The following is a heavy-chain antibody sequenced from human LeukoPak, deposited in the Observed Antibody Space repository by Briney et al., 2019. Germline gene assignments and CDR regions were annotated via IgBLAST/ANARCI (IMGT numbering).Heavy chain of an antibody. CDR1: GFTFSSYA. V-gene: IGHV3-23*01. J-gene: IGHJ4*02. CDR3: AKWVYDSSGHDY. D-gene: IGHD3-22*01. CDR2: ISGSGGST. Sequence: GGSLSLSCAASGFTFSSYAMSWVRQAPGKGLEWVSAISGSGGSTYYADSVKGRFTISRDNSKNTLYLQMNSLRAEDTAVYYCAKWVYDSSGHDYWGQGTLVTVSS.